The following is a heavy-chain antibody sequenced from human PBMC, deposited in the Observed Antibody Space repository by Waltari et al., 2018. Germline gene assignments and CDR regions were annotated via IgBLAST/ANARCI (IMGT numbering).Heavy chain of an antibody. V-gene: IGHV3-74*01. Sequence: EVQLVESGGGFFQPGGSLRLSCEASGFAFSNYWIHWVRQAPGRGLEWVSRISGDGTSISNADSVGGRFSISRDNYKNTVYLQIHSLRAEDTAVFYCARLMLSHPENGMDVWGQGTSGTVS. D-gene: IGHD3-10*02. J-gene: IGHJ6*02. CDR1: GFAFSNYW. CDR3: ARLMLSHPENGMDV. CDR2: ISGDGTSI.